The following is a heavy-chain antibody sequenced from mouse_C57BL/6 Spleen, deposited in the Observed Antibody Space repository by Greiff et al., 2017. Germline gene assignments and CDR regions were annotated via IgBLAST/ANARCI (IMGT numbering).Heavy chain of an antibody. CDR3: ARGRDASSAWFAY. CDR2: FNPNNGGT. D-gene: IGHD3-1*01. CDR1: GYTFTDYN. Sequence: VQLQQSGPELVKPGASVKIPCKASGYTFTDYNMDWVKQSHGKSLEWIGDFNPNNGGTIYNQKFKGKATLTVDKSSSTAYMELRSLTSEDTAVYYCARGRDASSAWFAYWGQGTLVTVSA. V-gene: IGHV1-18*01. J-gene: IGHJ3*01.